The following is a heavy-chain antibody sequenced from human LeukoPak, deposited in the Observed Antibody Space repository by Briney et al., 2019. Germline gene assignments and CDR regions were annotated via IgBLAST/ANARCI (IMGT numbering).Heavy chain of an antibody. J-gene: IGHJ3*02. D-gene: IGHD3-22*01. Sequence: SETLSLTCAVSGGSVSSSNWWSWVRQPPGKGLEWIGEIYHSGSTNYNPSLKSRVTISVDKSKNQFSLKLSSVTAADTAVYYCAKSNGYGLIDIWGQGTMVTVSS. CDR3: AKSNGYGLIDI. CDR2: IYHSGST. V-gene: IGHV4-4*02. CDR1: GGSVSSSNW.